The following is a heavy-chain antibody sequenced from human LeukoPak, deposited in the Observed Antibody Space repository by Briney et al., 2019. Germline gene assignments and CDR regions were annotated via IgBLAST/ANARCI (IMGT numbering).Heavy chain of an antibody. CDR3: ARARDYYDSRLDY. V-gene: IGHV3-74*01. CDR2: INSDGSST. CDR1: GFTFSSYW. D-gene: IGHD3-22*01. J-gene: IGHJ4*02. Sequence: PGGSLRLSCAASGFTFSSYWIHWVRPAPGKGLGWVSRINSDGSSTSYADSVKGRFTISRDNSKNTLYLQMNSLRAEDTAVYYCARARDYYDSRLDYWGQGTLVTVSS.